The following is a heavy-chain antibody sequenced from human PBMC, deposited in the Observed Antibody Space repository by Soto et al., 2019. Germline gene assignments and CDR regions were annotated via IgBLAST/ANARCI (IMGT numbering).Heavy chain of an antibody. CDR3: ARIPVVQLEPYYYYGMDV. CDR2: IIPILGIA. Sequence: QVQLVQSGAEVKKPGSSVKVSCKASVGTFSSYTISWVRPAPGQGLEWMGRIIPILGIANYAQKFQGRVTITADKSTSTAYMELSSLRSEDTAVYYCARIPVVQLEPYYYYGMDVWGQGTTVTVS. V-gene: IGHV1-69*02. J-gene: IGHJ6*02. D-gene: IGHD1-1*01. CDR1: VGTFSSYT.